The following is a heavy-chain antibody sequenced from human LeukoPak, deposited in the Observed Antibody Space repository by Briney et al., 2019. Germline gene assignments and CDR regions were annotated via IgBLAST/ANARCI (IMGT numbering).Heavy chain of an antibody. D-gene: IGHD6-6*01. CDR3: ARRLYSSSSFDY. CDR2: ISSGSSTI. CDR1: GFTFSSYE. V-gene: IGHV3-48*03. Sequence: PGGSLRLSCAASGFTFSSYEMNWVRQAPGRRVEWVSYISSGSSTIYYADCVRGRFTISRDNAKNSLYLQMNSLRAEDTAVYYCARRLYSSSSFDYWGQGTLVTVSS. J-gene: IGHJ4*02.